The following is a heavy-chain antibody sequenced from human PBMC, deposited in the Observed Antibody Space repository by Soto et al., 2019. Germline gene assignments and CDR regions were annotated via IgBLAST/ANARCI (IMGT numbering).Heavy chain of an antibody. D-gene: IGHD6-13*01. Sequence: EVQLLESGGGLVQPGGSLVLSCAASGFTFSSYAMSWVHQAPGKGLEWVSSISGGGNDAYYADSVKGRFTISRDNSRNTLYLQMNSLRADDTAVHYCARSLFLASTGIEPFDFWGQGTLVTVSS. CDR2: ISGGGNDA. CDR1: GFTFSSYA. V-gene: IGHV3-23*01. CDR3: ARSLFLASTGIEPFDF. J-gene: IGHJ4*02.